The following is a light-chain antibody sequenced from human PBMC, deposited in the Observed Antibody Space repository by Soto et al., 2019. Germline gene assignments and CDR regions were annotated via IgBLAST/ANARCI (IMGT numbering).Light chain of an antibody. CDR2: KAS. V-gene: IGKV1-5*03. Sequence: DIQMTQSPSTLSASVGDRVSITCRASQAISSWLAWYQQKPGKAPKPLIYKASTLASGVPSRFSGSGSGTEFTLTISGLQPDDFATYYCQDYSTDSPTFGQGTRVEIK. CDR3: QDYSTDSPT. CDR1: QAISSW. J-gene: IGKJ1*01.